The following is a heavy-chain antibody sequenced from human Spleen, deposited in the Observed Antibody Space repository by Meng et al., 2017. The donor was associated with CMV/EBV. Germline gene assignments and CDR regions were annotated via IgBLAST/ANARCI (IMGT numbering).Heavy chain of an antibody. J-gene: IGHJ6*02. CDR1: GGTFSAYG. CDR3: AREGQRQVV. Sequence: ASVKVSCKASGGTFSAYGIRWVRQAPGHGLEWMGWMNPNSGNTGYAQKFQGRVTMTRNTSISTAYMELSSLRSEDTAVYYCAREGQRQVVWGQGTTVTVSS. D-gene: IGHD1-1*01. V-gene: IGHV1-8*02. CDR2: MNPNSGNT.